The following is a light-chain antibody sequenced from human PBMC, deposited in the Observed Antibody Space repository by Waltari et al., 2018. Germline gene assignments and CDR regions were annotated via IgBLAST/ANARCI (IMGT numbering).Light chain of an antibody. Sequence: DIKMTQSPSTLSASVGDSVTITCRAHQTISYWLAWYQQKPGKAPRLLIYDASILESGVPSRFSGSASGTEFTLSINSLQPDDFACYYCQQYNSYSWTFGQGTKVEIK. CDR1: QTISYW. CDR2: DAS. CDR3: QQYNSYSWT. V-gene: IGKV1-5*01. J-gene: IGKJ1*01.